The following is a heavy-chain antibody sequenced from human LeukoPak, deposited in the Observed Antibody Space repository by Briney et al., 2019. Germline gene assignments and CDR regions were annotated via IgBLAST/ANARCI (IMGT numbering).Heavy chain of an antibody. CDR2: IYPGDSDT. Sequence: GESLKISSKASGYSFTYYRIGLVRQMPGKRVEWMGIIYPGDSDTRYNPSFQGQVTISADKSISTAYLQWSSLKASDTAMYYCARHDHGYNSLGDYWGQGTLVTVSS. V-gene: IGHV5-51*01. CDR1: GYSFTYYR. D-gene: IGHD5-24*01. J-gene: IGHJ4*02. CDR3: ARHDHGYNSLGDY.